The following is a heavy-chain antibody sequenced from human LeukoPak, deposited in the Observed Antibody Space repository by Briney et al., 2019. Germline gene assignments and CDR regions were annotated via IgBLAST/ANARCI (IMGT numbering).Heavy chain of an antibody. J-gene: IGHJ4*02. CDR1: GFTFSSYA. D-gene: IGHD1-26*01. Sequence: GGSLRLSCAASGFTFSSYAMHWVRQAPGKGLEWVAVISYDGSNKYYADSVKGRFTISRGNSKNTLYLQMNSLRAEDTAVYYCARDGSYWGQGTLVTVSS. CDR2: ISYDGSNK. CDR3: ARDGSY. V-gene: IGHV3-30*01.